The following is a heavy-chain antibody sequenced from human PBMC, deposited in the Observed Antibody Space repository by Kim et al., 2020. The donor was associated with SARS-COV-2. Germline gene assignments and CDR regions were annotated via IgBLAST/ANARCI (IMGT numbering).Heavy chain of an antibody. V-gene: IGHV3-30-3*01. CDR3: ARVLGGATIDY. J-gene: IGHJ4*02. CDR2: ISYDGSNK. D-gene: IGHD1-26*01. CDR1: GFTFSSYA. Sequence: GGSLRLSCAASGFTFSSYAMHWVRPAPGKGLEWVAVISYDGSNKYYADSVKGRFTISRDNSKNTLYLRMNSLRAEDTAVYYCARVLGGATIDYWGQGILV.